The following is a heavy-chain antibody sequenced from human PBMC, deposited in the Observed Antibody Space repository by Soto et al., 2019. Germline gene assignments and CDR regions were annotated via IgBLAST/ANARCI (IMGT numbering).Heavy chain of an antibody. J-gene: IGHJ4*02. Sequence: GASGKASSKASGYTFTSNGSCWVRQAPAQRPERMGWISAYNGNTNYAQKLQGRVTMTTDTSTSTAYMELRSLRSDDTAVYYCAIYWSSIGEDGTEGAYWGQGTLVTGSA. D-gene: IGHD6-13*01. CDR1: GYTFTSNG. V-gene: IGHV1-18*01. CDR2: ISAYNGNT. CDR3: AIYWSSIGEDGTEGAY.